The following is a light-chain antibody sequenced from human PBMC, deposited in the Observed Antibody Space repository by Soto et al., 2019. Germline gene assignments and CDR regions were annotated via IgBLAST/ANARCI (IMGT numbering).Light chain of an antibody. Sequence: DIQMTQSPSTLPASVVDGATIVCRASQSISNWLAWYQQKPGTAPKVLIYHASNLQSGVPSRFSGSGSGTEFTLTISSLKPDDFATYYCQKYNSYSFGQGTKVDI. CDR3: QKYNSYS. CDR2: HAS. V-gene: IGKV1-5*02. J-gene: IGKJ1*01. CDR1: QSISNW.